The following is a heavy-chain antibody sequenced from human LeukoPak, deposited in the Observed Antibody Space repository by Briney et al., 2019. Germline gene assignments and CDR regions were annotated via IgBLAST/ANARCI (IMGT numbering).Heavy chain of an antibody. CDR3: ARDEGLGSTLLVVTNLAAFDI. D-gene: IGHD2-21*02. Sequence: ASVKVSCKASGYTFTGYYMHWVRQAPGQGLEWMGWINPNSGGTNYAQKFQGRVTMTRDTSISTAYMELSRLRSDDTAAYYCARDEGLGSTLLVVTNLAAFDIWGQGTMVTVSS. CDR2: INPNSGGT. V-gene: IGHV1-2*02. CDR1: GYTFTGYY. J-gene: IGHJ3*02.